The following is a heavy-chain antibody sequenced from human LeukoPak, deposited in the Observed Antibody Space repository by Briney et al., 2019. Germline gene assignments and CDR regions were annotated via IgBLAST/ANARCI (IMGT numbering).Heavy chain of an antibody. CDR2: INPNSGGT. V-gene: IGHV1-2*06. CDR3: ARDGEYCSSTSCYGHYYYYMDV. Sequence: ASVKVSCKASGYTLTGYYIHWVRQAPGQGLEWMGRINPNSGGTNYAQKFQGRVTMTRDTSISTAYMELSRLRSDDTAVYYCARDGEYCSSTSCYGHYYYYMDVWGKGITVTVSS. J-gene: IGHJ6*03. D-gene: IGHD2-2*01. CDR1: GYTLTGYY.